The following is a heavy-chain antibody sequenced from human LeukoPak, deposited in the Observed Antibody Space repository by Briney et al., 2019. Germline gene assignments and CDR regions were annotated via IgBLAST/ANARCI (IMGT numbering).Heavy chain of an antibody. CDR3: AKGGSYGDYFFDY. J-gene: IGHJ4*02. CDR1: GFTFDDYA. D-gene: IGHD4-17*01. V-gene: IGHV3-9*01. CDR2: ISWNSGSI. Sequence: PGRSLRLSCAASGFTFDDYAMPWVRQAPGKGLEWVSGISWNSGSIGYADSVKGRFTISRDNAKNSLYLQMNSLRAEDTALYYCAKGGSYGDYFFDYWGQGTLVTVSS.